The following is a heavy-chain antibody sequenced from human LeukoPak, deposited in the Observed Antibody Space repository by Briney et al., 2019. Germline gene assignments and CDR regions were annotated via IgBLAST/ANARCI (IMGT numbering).Heavy chain of an antibody. CDR1: GYTFTGYY. CDR3: ARVSAGYSYGTEDFDY. CDR2: INPNSGGT. J-gene: IGHJ4*02. Sequence: ASVKVSCKASGYTFTGYYMHWVRQASGQGLEWMGWINPNSGGTNYAQKFQGRVTMTTDTSTSTAYMELRSLRSDDTAVYYCARVSAGYSYGTEDFDYWGQGTLVTVSS. D-gene: IGHD5-18*01. V-gene: IGHV1-2*02.